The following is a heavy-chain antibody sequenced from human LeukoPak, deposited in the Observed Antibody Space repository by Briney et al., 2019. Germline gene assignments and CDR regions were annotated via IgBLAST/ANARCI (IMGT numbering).Heavy chain of an antibody. Sequence: SQTLSLTCTVSGGSISSGGYYWSWIRQHPGKGLEWIGYIYYSGSTYYNPSLKSRVTISVDTSKNQFSLKLGSVTAADTAVYYCARVGPYDSSGLDYWGQGTLVTVSS. CDR1: GGSISSGGYY. D-gene: IGHD3-22*01. CDR3: ARVGPYDSSGLDY. V-gene: IGHV4-31*03. J-gene: IGHJ4*02. CDR2: IYYSGST.